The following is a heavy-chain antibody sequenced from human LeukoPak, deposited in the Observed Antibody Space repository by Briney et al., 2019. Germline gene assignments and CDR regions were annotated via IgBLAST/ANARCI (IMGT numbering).Heavy chain of an antibody. J-gene: IGHJ4*02. CDR1: GGSISSGDYY. D-gene: IGHD6-6*01. CDR2: IYTSGST. CDR3: ARALSFGSSRGVIDY. V-gene: IGHV4-61*02. Sequence: SETLSLTCTVSGGSISSGDYYWSWIRQPPGKGLEWIGRIYTSGSTNYNPSLKSRVTMSVDTSKNQFSLKLSSVTAADTAVYYCARALSFGSSRGVIDYWGQGTLVTVSS.